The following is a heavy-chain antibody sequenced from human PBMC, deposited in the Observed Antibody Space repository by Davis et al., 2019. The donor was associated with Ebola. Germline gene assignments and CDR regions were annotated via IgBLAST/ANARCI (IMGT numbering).Heavy chain of an antibody. CDR3: ASSTYYYDSSGYYYEYFQH. CDR1: GGTFSSYT. J-gene: IGHJ1*01. Sequence: ASVKVSCKTSGGTFSSYTIIWVRQAPGQGLEWMGRINPNSGGTNYAQKFQGRVTMTRDTSISTAYMELSRLRSDDTAVYYCASSTYYYDSSGYYYEYFQHWGQGTLVTVSS. V-gene: IGHV1-2*02. CDR2: INPNSGGT. D-gene: IGHD3-22*01.